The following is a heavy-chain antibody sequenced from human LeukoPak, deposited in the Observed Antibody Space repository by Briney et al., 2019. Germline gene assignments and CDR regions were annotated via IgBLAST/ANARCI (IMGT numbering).Heavy chain of an antibody. CDR3: AREHRYSSSPGYFDY. V-gene: IGHV3-7*01. D-gene: IGHD6-6*01. CDR1: GFTFSSYW. J-gene: IGHJ4*02. CDR2: IRQDGSEK. Sequence: GGSLRFSCAASGFTFSSYWMSWVRQAPGKGLEWVADIRQDGSEKCYVDSVKGRFTISRDNAKNSLYLQMNSLRAEDTAVYYCAREHRYSSSPGYFDYWGQGTLVTVSS.